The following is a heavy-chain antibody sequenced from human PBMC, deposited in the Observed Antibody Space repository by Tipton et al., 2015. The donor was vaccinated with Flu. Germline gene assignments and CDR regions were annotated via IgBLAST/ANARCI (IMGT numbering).Heavy chain of an antibody. J-gene: IGHJ4*02. Sequence: TLSLTCAVYGGSFSGYYWSWIRQPPGKGLEWIGEINHSVSTNYNPSLKSRVTISVDTSKNQFSLKLSSVTAADTAVYYCARVGSAAAGTNWGQGTLVTVSS. CDR1: GGSFSGYY. CDR2: INHSVST. D-gene: IGHD6-13*01. V-gene: IGHV4-34*01. CDR3: ARVGSAAAGTN.